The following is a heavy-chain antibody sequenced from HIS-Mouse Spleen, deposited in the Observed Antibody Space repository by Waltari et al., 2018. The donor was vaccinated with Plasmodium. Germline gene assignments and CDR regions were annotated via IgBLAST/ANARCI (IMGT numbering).Heavy chain of an antibody. CDR1: GFTFSSYW. V-gene: IGHV3-7*01. CDR3: ASSWYWYFDL. D-gene: IGHD6-13*01. CDR2: IKQDGSEK. Sequence: EVQLVESGGGLVQPGGSLRLSCAASGFTFSSYWMSWVRQAPGKGMGWVANIKQDGSEKYYVDAVKGRLTISRDNAKNSLYLQMNSLRAEDTAVYYCASSWYWYFDLWGRGTLVTVSS. J-gene: IGHJ2*01.